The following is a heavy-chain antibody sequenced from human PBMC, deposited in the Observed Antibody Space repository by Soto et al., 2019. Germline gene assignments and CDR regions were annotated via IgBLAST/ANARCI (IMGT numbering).Heavy chain of an antibody. Sequence: QVQLVQSGAEVKKPGSSVKVSCKASGGTFSSYAISWVRQAPGQGLEWMGGIFPIVGTANYAQKFQGRVTITADESTRTAYMELSSLRSEDTAVYYCAMSYIGITMVRGGMGNFDYLGQGTLVTVSS. J-gene: IGHJ4*02. D-gene: IGHD3-10*01. V-gene: IGHV1-69*01. CDR2: IFPIVGTA. CDR1: GGTFSSYA. CDR3: AMSYIGITMVRGGMGNFDY.